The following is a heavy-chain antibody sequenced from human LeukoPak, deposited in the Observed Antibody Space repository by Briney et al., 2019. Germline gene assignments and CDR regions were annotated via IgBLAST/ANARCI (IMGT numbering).Heavy chain of an antibody. V-gene: IGHV3-9*01. D-gene: IGHD6-19*01. CDR2: ISWNSGSI. Sequence: GRSLRLSCAASGFTFDDYAMHWVRQAPGKGLEWVSGISWNSGSIGYADSVKGRFTISRDSAKNSLYLQMNSLRAEDTALYYCAKAPIAVAARFDYWGQGTLVTVSS. CDR3: AKAPIAVAARFDY. CDR1: GFTFDDYA. J-gene: IGHJ4*02.